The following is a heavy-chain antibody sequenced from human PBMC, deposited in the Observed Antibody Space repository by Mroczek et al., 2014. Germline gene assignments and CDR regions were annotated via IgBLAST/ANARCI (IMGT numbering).Heavy chain of an antibody. CDR1: GFSLSTSGVG. Sequence: QVTLKESGPTLVKPTQTLTLTCTFSGFSLSTSGVGVGWIRQPPGKALEWLALIYWNDDKRYSPSLKSRLTITKDTSKNQVVLTMTNMDPVDTATYYCAHRRLRFLEWLYFDYWGQGTLVTVSS. CDR3: AHRRLRFLEWLYFDY. J-gene: IGHJ4*02. D-gene: IGHD3-3*01. V-gene: IGHV2-5*01. CDR2: IYWNDDK.